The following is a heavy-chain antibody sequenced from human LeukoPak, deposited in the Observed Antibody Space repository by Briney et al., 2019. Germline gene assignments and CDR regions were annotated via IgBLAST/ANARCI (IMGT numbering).Heavy chain of an antibody. V-gene: IGHV1-69*05. Sequence: SVKVSCKASGYTFTSYGISWVRQAPGQGLEWMGGIIPIFGTANYAQKFQGRVTITTDESTSTAYMGLSSLRSEDTAVYYCAREIIAVAGRGLAGGAFDIWGQGTMVTVSS. CDR3: AREIIAVAGRGLAGGAFDI. CDR2: IIPIFGTA. D-gene: IGHD6-19*01. J-gene: IGHJ3*02. CDR1: GYTFTSYG.